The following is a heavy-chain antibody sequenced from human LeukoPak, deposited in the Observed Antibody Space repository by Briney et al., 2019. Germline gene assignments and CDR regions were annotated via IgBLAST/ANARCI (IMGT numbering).Heavy chain of an antibody. V-gene: IGHV3-30*18. CDR1: GFTFSTHG. Sequence: GRSLRLSCAASGFTFSTHGMHWVRQAPGKGLEWVAVISYEEYNKYYADSVKGRFTISRDNSKNTLYLQMNSLRAEDTAVYYCAKQWFGELLFPHYWGQGTLVTVSS. CDR3: AKQWFGELLFPHY. CDR2: ISYEEYNK. J-gene: IGHJ4*02. D-gene: IGHD3-10*01.